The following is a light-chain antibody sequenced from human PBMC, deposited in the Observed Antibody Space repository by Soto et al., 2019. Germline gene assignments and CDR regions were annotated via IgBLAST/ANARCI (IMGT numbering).Light chain of an antibody. CDR2: DAS. Sequence: DFQMIQYPYTLSASVGDRLTITDRDSQSLRSWLAWYPPTPGKAPKIMIYDASRLESGVPSVFRGSGAGPAFTRTISGLQPDDVAPDCCQQYNNFTFPFGGGTQVDIK. CDR3: QQYNNFTFP. J-gene: IGKJ4*01. V-gene: IGKV1-5*01. CDR1: QSLRSW.